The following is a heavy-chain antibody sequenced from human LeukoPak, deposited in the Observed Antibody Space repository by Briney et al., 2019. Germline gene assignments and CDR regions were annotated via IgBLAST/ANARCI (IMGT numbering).Heavy chain of an antibody. CDR3: AKAYAGYVPFDY. V-gene: IGHV3-23*01. D-gene: IGHD5-12*01. CDR1: GFTFSSYA. J-gene: IGHJ4*02. CDR2: ISAIGSST. Sequence: GGSLRLSCAASGFTFSSYAMTWVRQAPGEGLEWVSAISAIGSSTYYADSVKGRFTISRDNSQNTLDLQMNTLRAEDTAVYYSAKAYAGYVPFDYWGQGTLVTVSS.